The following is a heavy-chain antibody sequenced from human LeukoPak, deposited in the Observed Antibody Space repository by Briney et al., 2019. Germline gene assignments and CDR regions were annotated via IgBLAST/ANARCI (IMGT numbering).Heavy chain of an antibody. Sequence: TSETLSLTCTVSGGSISSGDYYWSWIRQPPGKGLEWIGYIYYSGSTYYNPSLKSRVTISVDTSKNQFSLKLSSVTAADTAVYYCARASYYYDSSGYSYWGQGTLVTVSS. CDR3: ARASYYYDSSGYSY. D-gene: IGHD3-22*01. CDR2: IYYSGST. J-gene: IGHJ4*02. V-gene: IGHV4-30-4*08. CDR1: GGSISSGDYY.